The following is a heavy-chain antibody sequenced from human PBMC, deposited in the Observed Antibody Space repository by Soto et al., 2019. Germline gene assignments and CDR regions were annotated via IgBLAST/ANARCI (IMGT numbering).Heavy chain of an antibody. D-gene: IGHD3-3*01. V-gene: IGHV3-23*01. CDR3: AKDLTIFGVVIIPVAFDI. CDR2: ISGSGGST. Sequence: PWGSLRLSCAASGFTFSSYAMSWVRQAPGKGLEWVSAISGSGGSTYYADSVKGRFTISRDNSKNTLYLQMNSLRAEDTAVYYCAKDLTIFGVVIIPVAFDIWGQGTMVTVSS. J-gene: IGHJ3*02. CDR1: GFTFSSYA.